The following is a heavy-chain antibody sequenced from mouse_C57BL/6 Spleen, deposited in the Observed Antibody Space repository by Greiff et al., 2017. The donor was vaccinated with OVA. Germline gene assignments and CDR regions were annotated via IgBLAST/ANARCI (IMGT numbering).Heavy chain of an antibody. CDR3: ARGAIYYYGSTYFDY. Sequence: EVKLVESGGGLVKPGGSLKLSCAASGFTFSDYGMHWVRQAPEKGLEWVAYISSGSSTIYYADTVKGRFTISRDNAKNTLFLQMTSLRSEDTAMYYCARGAIYYYGSTYFDYWGQGTTLTVSS. D-gene: IGHD1-1*01. V-gene: IGHV5-17*01. J-gene: IGHJ2*01. CDR1: GFTFSDYG. CDR2: ISSGSSTI.